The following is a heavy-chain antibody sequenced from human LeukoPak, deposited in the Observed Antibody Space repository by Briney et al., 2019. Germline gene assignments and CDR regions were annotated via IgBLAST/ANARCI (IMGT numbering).Heavy chain of an antibody. D-gene: IGHD6-13*01. CDR1: GFTFSTYW. CDR3: TREAAAGIDY. V-gene: IGHV3-7*01. Sequence: PGGSLRLSCAASGFTFSTYWMSWVRQAPGKGLEWVANIKQDGSEKYYLDSVKGRFNISRDNAKNSLYLHMNSLRAEDTAVYFCTREAAAGIDYWGQGTLVTVSS. CDR2: IKQDGSEK. J-gene: IGHJ4*02.